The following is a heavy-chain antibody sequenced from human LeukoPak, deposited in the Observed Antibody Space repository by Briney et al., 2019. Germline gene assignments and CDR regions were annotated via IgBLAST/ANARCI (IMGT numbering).Heavy chain of an antibody. Sequence: PGGSLRLSCAASGFTFASSVMHWVRQAPGKGLEWITLISFEGSNKYYADSVKGRFTISRDNSKNPLYLQMNSLRPEDTAVYFCAAKSTVVIDYWGQGTLVTVSS. CDR3: AAKSTVVIDY. V-gene: IGHV3-30*01. CDR2: ISFEGSNK. D-gene: IGHD2-2*01. J-gene: IGHJ4*02. CDR1: GFTFASSV.